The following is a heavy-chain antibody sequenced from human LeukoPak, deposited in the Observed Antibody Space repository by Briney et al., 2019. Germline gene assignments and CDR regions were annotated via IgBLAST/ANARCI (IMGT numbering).Heavy chain of an antibody. CDR3: AGESTGYSSGWYPFDY. V-gene: IGHV1-2*02. D-gene: IGHD6-19*01. J-gene: IGHJ4*02. CDR2: INPNSGGT. Sequence: ATVKVSCKTSGYTFTGYYMHWVRQAPGQGLEWMGWINPNSGGTNYAQKFQGRVTMTRDTSISTAYMELSRLRSDDTAVYYCAGESTGYSSGWYPFDYWGQGTLVTVSS. CDR1: GYTFTGYY.